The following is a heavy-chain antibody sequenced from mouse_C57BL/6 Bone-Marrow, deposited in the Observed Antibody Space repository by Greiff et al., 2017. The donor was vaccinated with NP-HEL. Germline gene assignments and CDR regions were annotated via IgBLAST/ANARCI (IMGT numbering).Heavy chain of an antibody. Sequence: QVQLQQPGAELVKPGASVKLSCKASGYTFTSYWMHWVKQRPGQGLEWIGMIHPNSGSTNYNEKFKSKATLTVDKSSSTAYTQLSSLTSEDSAVYYCARGGPIYYYGSTYAMDYWGQGTSVTVSS. CDR3: ARGGPIYYYGSTYAMDY. CDR2: IHPNSGST. J-gene: IGHJ4*01. D-gene: IGHD1-1*01. CDR1: GYTFTSYW. V-gene: IGHV1-64*01.